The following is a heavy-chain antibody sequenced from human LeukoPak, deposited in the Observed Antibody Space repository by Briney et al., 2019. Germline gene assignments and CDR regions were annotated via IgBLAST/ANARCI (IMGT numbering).Heavy chain of an antibody. CDR2: TNPNSGGT. Sequence: ASVKVSCKASGYTFTGYYMHWVRQAPGQGLEWMGWTNPNSGGTNYAQKFQGRVTMTRDTSISTAYMELSRLRSDDTAVYYCATLGYCGGGSCYVNYFDYWGQGTLVTVSS. D-gene: IGHD2-15*01. CDR1: GYTFTGYY. V-gene: IGHV1-2*02. J-gene: IGHJ4*02. CDR3: ATLGYCGGGSCYVNYFDY.